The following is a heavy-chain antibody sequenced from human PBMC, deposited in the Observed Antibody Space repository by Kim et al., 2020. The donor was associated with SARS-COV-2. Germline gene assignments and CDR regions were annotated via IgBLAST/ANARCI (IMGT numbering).Heavy chain of an antibody. V-gene: IGHV1-2*02. D-gene: IGHD1-7*01. CDR2: INPNSGVT. J-gene: IGHJ4*02. CDR1: GFTFTGYY. Sequence: ASVKVSCKASGFTFTGYYMHWVRQAPGQGLEWMGWINPNSGVTNYAQKFQGRVTMTRDTTFTTAYLEVSSLPSDDAAVYYCASQPYDAAGTWCFAYRGQG. CDR3: ASQPYDAAGTWCFAY.